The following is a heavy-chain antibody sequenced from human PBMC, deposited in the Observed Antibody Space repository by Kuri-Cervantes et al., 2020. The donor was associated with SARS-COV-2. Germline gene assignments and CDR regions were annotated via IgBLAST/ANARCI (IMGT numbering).Heavy chain of an antibody. CDR2: INHSGST. V-gene: IGHV4-34*01. D-gene: IGHD5-24*01. J-gene: IGHJ4*02. CDR1: GFTVSSNY. Sequence: ESLKISCAASGFTVSSNYMSWIRQPPGKGLEWIGEINHSGSTNYNPSLKSRVTISVDTSKNQFSLKLSSVTAADTAVYYCARMDGYTLLDYWGQGTLVTVSS. CDR3: ARMDGYTLLDY.